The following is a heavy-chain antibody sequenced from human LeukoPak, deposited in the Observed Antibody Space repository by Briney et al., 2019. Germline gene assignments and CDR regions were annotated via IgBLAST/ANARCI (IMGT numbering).Heavy chain of an antibody. Sequence: PSETLSLTCAVYGGSFSGYYWSWIRQPPGKGLEWIGGINHSGSTNYNPSLKSRVTISVDTSKNQFSLKLSSVTAADTAVYYCARGGLISLANTPLGAFDIWGQGTMVSVSA. V-gene: IGHV4-34*01. J-gene: IGHJ3*02. D-gene: IGHD3/OR15-3a*01. CDR1: GGSFSGYY. CDR3: ARGGLISLANTPLGAFDI. CDR2: INHSGST.